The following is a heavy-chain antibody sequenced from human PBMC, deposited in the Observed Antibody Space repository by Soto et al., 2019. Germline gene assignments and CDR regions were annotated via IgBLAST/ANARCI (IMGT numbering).Heavy chain of an antibody. Sequence: QVQVVHSGAEVKKPGSSVNVSCKASGGTFSNYAISWVRQAPGHGLEWVGGIIPLTETPVYAQTVQGRLTITADEIASAAYMELSSLRSDDTAVYYCAIGPRNSWTCDFWGQGTLVTVSS. CDR3: AIGPRNSWTCDF. CDR2: IIPLTETP. CDR1: GGTFSNYA. J-gene: IGHJ4*02. D-gene: IGHD6-13*01. V-gene: IGHV1-69*01.